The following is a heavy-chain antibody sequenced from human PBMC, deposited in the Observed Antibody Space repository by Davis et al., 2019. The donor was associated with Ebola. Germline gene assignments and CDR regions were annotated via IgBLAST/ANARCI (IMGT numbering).Heavy chain of an antibody. V-gene: IGHV1-18*04. CDR2: ISGFNTNT. Sequence: ASVKVSCKSSGYTFTSYGLVWVRQAPGLGLEWMGWISGFNTNTNFAQKFQGRVTVSKDTSTNTAYMVLRSLTSDDTAIYYCARAPNYDVLTGTSSYYFDYWGQGTLVTVSS. CDR3: ARAPNYDVLTGTSSYYFDY. CDR1: GYTFTSYG. J-gene: IGHJ4*02. D-gene: IGHD3-9*01.